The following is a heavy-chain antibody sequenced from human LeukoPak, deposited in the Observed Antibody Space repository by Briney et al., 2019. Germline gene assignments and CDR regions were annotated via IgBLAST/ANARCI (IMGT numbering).Heavy chain of an antibody. CDR1: GFTFSSYA. CDR3: AKERIVVVPAAPYYYYGMDV. CDR2: ISGSGGST. J-gene: IGHJ6*02. D-gene: IGHD2-2*01. Sequence: GGSLRLSCAASGFTFSSYAMSWVRQAPGKGLEWVSAISGSGGSTYYADSVKGRFTISRDNSKNTLYLQMNSLRAEDTAVYYCAKERIVVVPAAPYYYYGMDVWGQGTTVTVSS. V-gene: IGHV3-23*01.